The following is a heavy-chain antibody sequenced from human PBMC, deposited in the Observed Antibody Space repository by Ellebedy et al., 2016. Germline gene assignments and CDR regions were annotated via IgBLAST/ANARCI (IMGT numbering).Heavy chain of an antibody. CDR2: IYYSGST. Sequence: SETLSLTXAVYGGSFSGYYWSWIRQPPGKGLEWIGYIYYSGSTYYNPSLKSRVTISVDTSKNQFSLKLSSVTAADTAVYYCARDRLNDFWSDMDVWGKGTTVTVSS. D-gene: IGHD3-3*01. CDR3: ARDRLNDFWSDMDV. CDR1: GGSFSGYY. J-gene: IGHJ6*03. V-gene: IGHV4-34*09.